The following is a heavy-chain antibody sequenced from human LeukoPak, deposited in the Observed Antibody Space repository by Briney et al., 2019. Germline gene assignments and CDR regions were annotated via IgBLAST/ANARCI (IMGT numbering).Heavy chain of an antibody. D-gene: IGHD2-2*01. CDR2: MIPIFGTA. CDR1: GGTFSSYA. J-gene: IGHJ6*02. CDR3: ARSLFADYVGYEVVPAAIYYYGMDV. V-gene: IGHV1-69*01. Sequence: SVKVSCKASGGTFSSYAISWVRQAPGQGLEWMGGMIPIFGTANYAQKFQGRVTITADESTSTAYMELSSLRSEDTAVYYCARSLFADYVGYEVVPAAIYYYGMDVWGQGTTVTVSS.